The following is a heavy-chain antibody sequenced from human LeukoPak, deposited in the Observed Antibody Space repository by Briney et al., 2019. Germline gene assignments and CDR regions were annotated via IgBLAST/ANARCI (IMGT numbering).Heavy chain of an antibody. V-gene: IGHV5-51*01. CDR2: IYPGDSDT. J-gene: IGHJ5*02. CDR3: ARHSGSYYWFDP. CDR1: GYSFTSYW. D-gene: IGHD1-26*01. Sequence: GESLKISCKGSGYSFTSYWIGWVRQMPGQGLEWLGIIYPGDSDTRYSPSFEGQVTISADKSITTAYLQWSSLKASDTAMYYCARHSGSYYWFDPWGQGTLVTVSS.